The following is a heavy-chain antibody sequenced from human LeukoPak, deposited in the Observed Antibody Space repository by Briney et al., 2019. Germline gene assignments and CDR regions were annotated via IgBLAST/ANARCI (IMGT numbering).Heavy chain of an antibody. CDR1: GGSISGSY. D-gene: IGHD1-26*01. Sequence: KSSETLSLTCTVSGGSISGSYWSWIRQPPGKGLEWLGYIFYTGSTNYNPSLKSRVTISVDTSKNQFSLKLSSVTAADTAVYFCARRWAYGMDVWGQGTTVTVSS. J-gene: IGHJ6*02. V-gene: IGHV4-59*08. CDR3: ARRWAYGMDV. CDR2: IFYTGST.